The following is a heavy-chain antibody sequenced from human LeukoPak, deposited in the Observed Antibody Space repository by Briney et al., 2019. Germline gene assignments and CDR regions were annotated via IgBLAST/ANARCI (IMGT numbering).Heavy chain of an antibody. J-gene: IGHJ5*02. CDR3: ARGHSDFGVIMGWFDP. D-gene: IGHD2-21*01. V-gene: IGHV4-34*01. CDR1: GGSFSDYY. CDR2: ISHGGTT. Sequence: SETLSLTCAVYGGSFSDYYWNWIRQPPGKGPEWIGDISHGGTTHYNPSLKSRLTIPFDTSKNQFSLNLISVTAADTAVYYCARGHSDFGVIMGWFDPWGQGTLVTVSS.